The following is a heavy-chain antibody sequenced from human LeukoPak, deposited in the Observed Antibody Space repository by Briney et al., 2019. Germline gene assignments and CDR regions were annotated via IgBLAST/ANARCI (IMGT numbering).Heavy chain of an antibody. Sequence: GASVKVSCKASGYTFTSYDINWVRQATGQGLEWMGWMNPNSGNTGYAQKFQGRVTMTRNTSISTAYMELSSLRSEDTAVYYCARAVRGALAYYYYGMDVWGQGTTVTVSS. CDR2: MNPNSGNT. V-gene: IGHV1-8*01. CDR1: GYTFTSYD. CDR3: ARAVRGALAYYYYGMDV. J-gene: IGHJ6*02. D-gene: IGHD3-10*01.